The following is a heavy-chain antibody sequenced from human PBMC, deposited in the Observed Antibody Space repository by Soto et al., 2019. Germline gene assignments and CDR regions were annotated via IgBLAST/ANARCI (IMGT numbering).Heavy chain of an antibody. V-gene: IGHV1-69*01. Sequence: QVQLVQSGAEVKKPGSSVKVSCKASGGTFSSSAISWVRQDPGQGLEWMGGIIPIFGTANYAQKLQGRVTINADETKSTGSMEMSSHRSEDNGVYYCSRGRTWSTPHLLLDFDYWGQGTLVTVSS. CDR3: SRGRTWSTPHLLLDFDY. D-gene: IGHD2-15*01. CDR2: IIPIFGTA. CDR1: GGTFSSSA. J-gene: IGHJ4*02.